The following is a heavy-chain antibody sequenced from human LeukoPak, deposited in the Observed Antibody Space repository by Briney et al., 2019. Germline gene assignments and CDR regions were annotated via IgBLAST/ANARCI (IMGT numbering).Heavy chain of an antibody. Sequence: PSETLSLTCAVYGGSFSGYYWSWIRQPPGKGLEWIGEINHSGSTNYNPSLKSRVTISVDTSKNQFSLKLSSVTAADTAVYYCARVSLITIFGVVPWFDPWGQGTLVTVSS. J-gene: IGHJ5*02. D-gene: IGHD3-3*01. CDR1: GGSFSGYY. CDR3: ARVSLITIFGVVPWFDP. V-gene: IGHV4-34*01. CDR2: INHSGST.